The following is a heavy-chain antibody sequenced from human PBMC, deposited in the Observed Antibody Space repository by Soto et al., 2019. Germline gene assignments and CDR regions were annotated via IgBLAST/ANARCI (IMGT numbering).Heavy chain of an antibody. V-gene: IGHV1-3*01. J-gene: IGHJ5*02. Sequence: QVQLVQSGAEVKKPGASVKVSCKASGYTFTNYAIQWVRQAPGQGLEWMGWINSVNGNTKYSQRFQDRVTITRDTTATTAYRELSSLRSEYTALYFCARSIVVVPAAMSWFDPWGQGTLFTVSS. D-gene: IGHD2-2*01. CDR3: ARSIVVVPAAMSWFDP. CDR2: INSVNGNT. CDR1: GYTFTNYA.